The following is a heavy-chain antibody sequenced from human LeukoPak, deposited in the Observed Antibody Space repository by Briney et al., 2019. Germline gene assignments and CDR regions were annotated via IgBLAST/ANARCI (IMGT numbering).Heavy chain of an antibody. CDR1: GGSISSSSYY. Sequence: PSETLSLTCTVSGGSISSSSYYWGWIRQPPGKGLEWIGSIYYSGSTYYNPSLKSRVTISVDTSKNQFSLKLNSVTAADTAVYYCARRVRSTEYFQHWGQGTLVTVSS. CDR3: ARRVRSTEYFQH. CDR2: IYYSGST. D-gene: IGHD1-1*01. V-gene: IGHV4-39*01. J-gene: IGHJ1*01.